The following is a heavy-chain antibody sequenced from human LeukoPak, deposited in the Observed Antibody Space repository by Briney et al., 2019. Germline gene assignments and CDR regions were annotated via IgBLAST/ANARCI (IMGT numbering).Heavy chain of an antibody. CDR1: GCSFPNYW. Sequence: GEALKISCKGSGCSFPNYWIGWVRQMPGKGPEWMGIIYPGDSDTRYSPSFRGQVTISADKSISTVYLQWSSLRASETAMYYCVRRYTIIEDVWGKGTTVTASS. CDR2: IYPGDSDT. CDR3: VRRYTIIEDV. J-gene: IGHJ3*01. D-gene: IGHD2-2*02. V-gene: IGHV5-51*01.